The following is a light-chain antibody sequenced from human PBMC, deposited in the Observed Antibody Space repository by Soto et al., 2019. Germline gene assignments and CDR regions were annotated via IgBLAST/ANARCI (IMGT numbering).Light chain of an antibody. Sequence: ERVMTQSTATLSVSPRERATVSCRASQSVSSNLAWYQQKPGQAPRLLIYGASTRATGIPARFSGSGSGTEFTRTSSRLQADELAVYYCQQDNNWPPITYGQGTRLEI. CDR2: GAS. CDR1: QSVSSN. J-gene: IGKJ5*01. CDR3: QQDNNWPPIT. V-gene: IGKV3-15*01.